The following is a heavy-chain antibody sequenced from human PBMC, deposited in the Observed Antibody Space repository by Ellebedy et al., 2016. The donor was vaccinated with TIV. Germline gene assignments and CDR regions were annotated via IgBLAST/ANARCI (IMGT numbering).Heavy chain of an antibody. CDR2: IIPILGIA. CDR1: GGTFSSYA. CDR3: ARDYTSSWRYYYYGMDV. D-gene: IGHD6-13*01. Sequence: AASVKVSCKASGGTFSSYAISWVRQAPGQGLEWMGRIIPILGIANYAHKFQGRVTINADKSTSTAYMELSSLRSEDTAGYYCARDYTSSWRYYYYGMDVWGQGTTVTVSS. V-gene: IGHV1-69*04. J-gene: IGHJ6*02.